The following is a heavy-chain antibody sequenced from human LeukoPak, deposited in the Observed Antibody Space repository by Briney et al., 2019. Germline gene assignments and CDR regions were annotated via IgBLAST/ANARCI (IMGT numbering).Heavy chain of an antibody. CDR3: AKNILRQYYYYMDV. J-gene: IGHJ6*03. CDR2: IRYDGSNK. Sequence: GGSPRLSCAASGFTFSSCGMHWVRQAPGKGLEWMAFIRYDGSNKYYADSVKGRFTISRDNSKNTLYLQMNSLRTEDTAVYYCAKNILRQYYYYMDVWGKGTTVTISS. CDR1: GFTFSSCG. D-gene: IGHD2/OR15-2a*01. V-gene: IGHV3-30*02.